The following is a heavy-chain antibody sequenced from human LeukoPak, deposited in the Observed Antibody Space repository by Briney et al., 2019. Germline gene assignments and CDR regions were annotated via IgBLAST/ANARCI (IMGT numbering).Heavy chain of an antibody. CDR3: ARDALGYCSGGSCYSHAFDI. CDR2: ISSSSSTI. CDR1: GFTFSSYS. Sequence: GGSLRLSCAASGFTFSSYSMNWVRQAPGKGLEWVSYISSSSSTIYYADSVKGRFTISRDNAKNSLYLQMNSLRDEDTAVYYCARDALGYCSGGSCYSHAFDIWGQGTMVTVSS. D-gene: IGHD2-15*01. J-gene: IGHJ3*02. V-gene: IGHV3-48*02.